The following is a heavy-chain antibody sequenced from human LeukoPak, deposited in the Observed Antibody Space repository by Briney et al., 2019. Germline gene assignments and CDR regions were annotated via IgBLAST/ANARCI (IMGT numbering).Heavy chain of an antibody. D-gene: IGHD3-3*01. Sequence: GMSLRLSCTASGFTFSDYGMHWVRQAPGKGLEWVAVIWYDGKNKYYADTVKGRFTISRDNSKNTMYLQLNSLRVEDTAVYYCAKPEGNFWSGFDYWGQGTLVTVSS. CDR2: IWYDGKNK. CDR3: AKPEGNFWSGFDY. CDR1: GFTFSDYG. V-gene: IGHV3-33*06. J-gene: IGHJ4*02.